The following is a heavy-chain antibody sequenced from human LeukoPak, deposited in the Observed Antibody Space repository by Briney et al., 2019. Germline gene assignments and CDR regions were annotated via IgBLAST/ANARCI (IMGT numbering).Heavy chain of an antibody. J-gene: IGHJ4*02. D-gene: IGHD3-10*01. CDR2: IYYSGST. CDR1: GGSISSYY. V-gene: IGHV4-59*08. Sequence: SETLSLTCTVSGGSISSYYWSWIRQPPGKGLEWIGYIYYSGSTNYNPSLKSRVTISVDTSKNQFPLKLSSVTAADTAVYYCARLGAYGSGSYYLDYWGQGTLVTVSS. CDR3: ARLGAYGSGSYYLDY.